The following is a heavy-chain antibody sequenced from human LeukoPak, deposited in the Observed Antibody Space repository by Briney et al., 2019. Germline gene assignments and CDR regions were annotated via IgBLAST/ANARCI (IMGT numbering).Heavy chain of an antibody. D-gene: IGHD3-9*01. CDR1: GGTFSSYA. V-gene: IGHV1-69*01. CDR3: ARDSTYYDILTGYYNRNPSDY. J-gene: IGHJ4*02. Sequence: ASVKVSCKASGGTFSSYAISWVRQAPGQGLEWMGGIIPIFGTANYAQKFQGRVTTTADESTSTAYMALSSLRPEDTAVYYCARDSTYYDILTGYYNRNPSDYWGQGTLVTVSS. CDR2: IIPIFGTA.